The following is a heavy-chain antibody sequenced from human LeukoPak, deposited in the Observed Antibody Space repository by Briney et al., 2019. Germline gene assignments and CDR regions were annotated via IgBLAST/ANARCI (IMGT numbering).Heavy chain of an antibody. J-gene: IGHJ3*02. CDR2: ISGSGGST. CDR3: AKGSGELSFVFASYDAFDI. V-gene: IGHV3-23*01. Sequence: GRSLRLSCAASGFTFSSYAMSWVRQAPGKGLEWVSAISGSGGSTYYADSVKGRFTISRDNSKNTLYLQMNSLRAEDTAVYYCAKGSGELSFVFASYDAFDIWGQGTMVTVSS. D-gene: IGHD3-16*02. CDR1: GFTFSSYA.